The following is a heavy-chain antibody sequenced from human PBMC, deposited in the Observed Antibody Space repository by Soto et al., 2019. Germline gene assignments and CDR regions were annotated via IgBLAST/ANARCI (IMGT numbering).Heavy chain of an antibody. CDR2: TYGSGST. Sequence: SETLSLTCTVSGGSITSGGYYWSWIRQHPGKGLEWLGYTYGSGSTFYNPSLKSRITLSVDTSKSQFSLKLSSVTVADTAVYFCARKQAGYFYGIDYWGQGTLVTVSS. V-gene: IGHV4-31*03. CDR1: GGSITSGGYY. D-gene: IGHD3-10*01. CDR3: ARKQAGYFYGIDY. J-gene: IGHJ4*02.